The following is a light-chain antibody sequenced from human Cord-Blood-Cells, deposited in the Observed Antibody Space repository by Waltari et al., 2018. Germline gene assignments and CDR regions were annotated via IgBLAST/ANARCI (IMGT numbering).Light chain of an antibody. Sequence: IQMTQSPSPLSASVGARVNITCQASQDISNYLNWYQKKPGKVPNLIIYDASNLETGVPSRFSGRGSGTDFTFTISSLQPEDIATYYCQQYDNLPYTFGQGTKLEIK. CDR1: QDISNY. V-gene: IGKV1-33*01. CDR3: QQYDNLPYT. CDR2: DAS. J-gene: IGKJ2*01.